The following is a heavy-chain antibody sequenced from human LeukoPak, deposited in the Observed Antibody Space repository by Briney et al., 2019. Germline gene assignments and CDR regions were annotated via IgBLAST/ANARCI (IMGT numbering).Heavy chain of an antibody. Sequence: GGSLRLSCAASGFMFSNSAINWVRQAPGKRLECVSCIINIGDITFYADSVRGRFNIFRENPKKTLFLQMRSLRAEDTAVYYCAKVRGSGTYYNVRDASDIWGQGTMVSVSS. CDR1: GFMFSNSA. V-gene: IGHV3-23*01. D-gene: IGHD3-10*01. CDR2: IINIGDIT. CDR3: AKVRGSGTYYNVRDASDI. J-gene: IGHJ3*02.